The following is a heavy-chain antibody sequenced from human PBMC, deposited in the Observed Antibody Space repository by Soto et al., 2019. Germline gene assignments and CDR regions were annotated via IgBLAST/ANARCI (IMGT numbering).Heavy chain of an antibody. CDR3: ARAPSSGYYYYDY. CDR1: GFTFRDHY. CDR2: ISSTGSTI. D-gene: IGHD3-22*01. Sequence: GGSLRLSCAASGFTFRDHYMSWIRQAPGKGLEWISYISSTGSTIYYADSVKGRLTISRDNAKNSLYLQMNSLRAEDTAVYYCARAPSSGYYYYDYWGHGTLVTVSS. J-gene: IGHJ4*01. V-gene: IGHV3-11*01.